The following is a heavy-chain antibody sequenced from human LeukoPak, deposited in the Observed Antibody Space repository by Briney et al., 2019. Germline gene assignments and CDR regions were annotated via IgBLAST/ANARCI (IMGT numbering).Heavy chain of an antibody. D-gene: IGHD1-26*01. J-gene: IGHJ3*02. CDR2: ISSSGSTI. CDR3: ARDRVLFGSYLGAFDI. CDR1: GFTFSDYY. Sequence: GGSLRLSCAASGFTFSDYYMSWIRQAPGKGLEWVSYISSSGSTIYYADSVKGRFTISRDNAKNSLYLQMNSLRAEDTAVYYCARDRVLFGSYLGAFDIWGQGTMVTVSS. V-gene: IGHV3-11*04.